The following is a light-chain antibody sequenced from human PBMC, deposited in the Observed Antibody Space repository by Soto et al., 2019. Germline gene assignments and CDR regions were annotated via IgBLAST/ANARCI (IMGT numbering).Light chain of an antibody. CDR3: LLSYSAAWPV. CDR2: DTS. V-gene: IGLV7-46*01. CDR1: TGAVTSGHY. Sequence: QAVVTQEPSLNVSPGGTVTLTRGSSTGAVTSGHYPYWFQQKPGLAPKTLIYDTSNKHSWTPARFSGSLLGGKAALTLSGAQPEDEAEYYCLLSYSAAWPVFGGGTKLTVL. J-gene: IGLJ2*01.